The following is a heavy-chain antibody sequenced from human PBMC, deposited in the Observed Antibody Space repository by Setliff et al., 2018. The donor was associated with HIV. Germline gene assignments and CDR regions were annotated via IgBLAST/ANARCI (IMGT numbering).Heavy chain of an antibody. J-gene: IGHJ4*02. D-gene: IGHD2-21*02. CDR1: GVTFSIYS. V-gene: IGHV3-48*01. CDR3: ASAGGGNSGTRWFDY. Sequence: LILSCVVSGVTFSIYSMAWVRQAPGKGLEWLSYIGSDVSIIFYGDSVKGRFTVSRDNAKNSLYLHMNNLRAEDTAVYYCASAGGGNSGTRWFDYWGQGALVTVSS. CDR2: IGSDVSII.